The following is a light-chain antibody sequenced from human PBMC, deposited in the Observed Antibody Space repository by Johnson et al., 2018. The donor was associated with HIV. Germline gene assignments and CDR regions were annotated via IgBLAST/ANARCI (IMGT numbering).Light chain of an antibody. V-gene: IGLV1-51*01. CDR1: SSNIGNNY. J-gene: IGLJ1*01. Sequence: HSVLTQPPSVSAAPGQKVTISCSGSSSNIGNNYVSWYQQLPGTAPKVLIYENNKRPSGIPDRFSGSKSGTSAPLGITGLQSGDEADSYCGTWDSGLSAGGVFGTGTKDAVL. CDR2: ENN. CDR3: GTWDSGLSAGGV.